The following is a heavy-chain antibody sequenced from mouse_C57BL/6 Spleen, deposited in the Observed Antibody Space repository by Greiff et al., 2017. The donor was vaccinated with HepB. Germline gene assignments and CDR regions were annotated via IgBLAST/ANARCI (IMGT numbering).Heavy chain of an antibody. Sequence: VQLQQSGAELARPGASVKMSCKASGYTFTSYTMHWVKQRPGQGLEWIGYINPSSGYTKYNQKFKDKATLTADKSSSTAYMQLSSLTSEDSAVYYCARGRDYPDYFDYWGQGTTLTVSS. CDR2: INPSSGYT. J-gene: IGHJ2*01. V-gene: IGHV1-4*01. CDR1: GYTFTSYT. D-gene: IGHD2-4*01. CDR3: ARGRDYPDYFDY.